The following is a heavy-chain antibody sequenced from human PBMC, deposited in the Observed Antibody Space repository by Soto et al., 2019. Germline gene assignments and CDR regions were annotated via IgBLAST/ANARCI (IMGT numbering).Heavy chain of an antibody. CDR2: INGGGETT. CDR1: GFSFSTTD. J-gene: IGHJ5*02. D-gene: IGHD3-10*01. V-gene: IGHV3-23*01. Sequence: EFQVLQSGGGFVQPGGSLRLACVASGFSFSTTDMSWVRQAPGKGLDWVSTINGGGETTYYADSVRGRFTISRDNSKNTVYLQMDGLIFDDTAFYYCAKNSAWFNTWGQGDLVIVSS. CDR3: AKNSAWFNT.